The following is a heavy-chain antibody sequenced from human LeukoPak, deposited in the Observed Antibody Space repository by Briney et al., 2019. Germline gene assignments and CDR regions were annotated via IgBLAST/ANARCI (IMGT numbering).Heavy chain of an antibody. CDR3: ARDASGYSPMDI. D-gene: IGHD3-22*01. J-gene: IGHJ6*02. CDR1: GGSISSGDYY. V-gene: IGHV4-30-4*01. Sequence: SETLSLTCTVSGGSISSGDYYWSWIRQSPGKGLEWIGNIYYSGSAYYSPSLKSRVIISIDTSKNQFSLKLNSVTAADTAVYYCARDASGYSPMDIWGQGTTVTVSS. CDR2: IYYSGSA.